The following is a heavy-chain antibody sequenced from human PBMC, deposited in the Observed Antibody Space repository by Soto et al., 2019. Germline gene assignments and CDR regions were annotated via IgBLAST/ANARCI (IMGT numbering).Heavy chain of an antibody. V-gene: IGHV3-7*01. CDR1: GFTFSSYW. J-gene: IGHJ3*02. Sequence: GGSLRLSCAASGFTFSSYWMSWVRQAPGKGLEWVANIKQDGSEKYYVDSVKGRFTISRDNAKNSLYLQMNSLRAEDTAVYYCARGGSSSDDAFDIWGQGTMVTVSS. CDR2: IKQDGSEK. D-gene: IGHD6-6*01. CDR3: ARGGSSSDDAFDI.